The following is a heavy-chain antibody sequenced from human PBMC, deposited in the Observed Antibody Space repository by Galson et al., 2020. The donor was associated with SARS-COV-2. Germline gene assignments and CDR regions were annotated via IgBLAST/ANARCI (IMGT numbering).Heavy chain of an antibody. V-gene: IGHV1-24*01. D-gene: IGHD3-10*01. J-gene: IGHJ3*02. Sequence: ASVKVSCKVSGYTLTELSMHWVRQAPGKGLEWMGGFDPEDGETIYAQKFQGRVTMTEDTSTDTAYMELSSLRSEDTAVYYCATDFTMVRGVIITDAFDIWGQGTMVTVSS. CDR1: GYTLTELS. CDR3: ATDFTMVRGVIITDAFDI. CDR2: FDPEDGET.